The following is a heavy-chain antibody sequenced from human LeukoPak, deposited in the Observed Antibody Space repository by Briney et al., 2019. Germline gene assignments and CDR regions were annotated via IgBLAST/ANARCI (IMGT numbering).Heavy chain of an antibody. J-gene: IGHJ4*02. D-gene: IGHD4-17*01. CDR3: AHRRYGDYDY. Sequence: SGPTLVNPTQTLTLTCTFSGLSLSTSGEGVGWIRQPPGKALEWLALIYWDDDKRYSPSLRNRLTISKDSSRNHVILTVTDMDPVDTGTYYCAHRRYGDYDYWGQGTLVIVSS. CDR2: IYWDDDK. V-gene: IGHV2-5*02. CDR1: GLSLSTSGEG.